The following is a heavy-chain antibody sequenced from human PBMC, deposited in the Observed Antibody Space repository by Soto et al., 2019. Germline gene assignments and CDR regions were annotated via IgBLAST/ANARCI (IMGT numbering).Heavy chain of an antibody. CDR3: VSWY. CDR1: EFTFGNAW. J-gene: IGHJ4*02. Sequence: GGSLELSGAAPEFTFGNAWMSWVRQAPGKGLEWVGRIKSKTDGGTTDYAAPVKGRFTISRDDSKNTLYLQMNSLKTEDTAVYYCVSWYWGQGTLVTVSS. V-gene: IGHV3-15*01. CDR2: IKSKTDGGTT.